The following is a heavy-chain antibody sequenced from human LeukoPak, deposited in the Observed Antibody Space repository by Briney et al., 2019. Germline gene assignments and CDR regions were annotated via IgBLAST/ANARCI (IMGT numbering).Heavy chain of an antibody. CDR3: AKSPFSGSYYGGYFDY. Sequence: GGSLRLSCADSGFTFSSYVMSWVRQAPGKGLEWVSAISGSGGSTYYADSVKGWFTISRDNSKNTLYLQMNSLRAEDTAVYYCAKSPFSGSYYGGYFDYWGQGTLVTVSS. CDR2: ISGSGGST. V-gene: IGHV3-23*01. D-gene: IGHD1-26*01. J-gene: IGHJ4*02. CDR1: GFTFSSYV.